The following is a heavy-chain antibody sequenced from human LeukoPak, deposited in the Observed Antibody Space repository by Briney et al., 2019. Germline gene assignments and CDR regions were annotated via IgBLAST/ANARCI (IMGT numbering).Heavy chain of an antibody. D-gene: IGHD6-19*01. V-gene: IGHV3-30*18. CDR2: IAYDESSK. Sequence: GGSLRLSCAASGFTFSNSGMHWVRQAPGKGLEWVAVIAYDESSKFYADSVKGRFTISRDNSQNTLYLQMNILRADDTAVYYCAKGGSGWSNWFDPWGQGTLVTVSS. CDR1: GFTFSNSG. J-gene: IGHJ5*02. CDR3: AKGGSGWSNWFDP.